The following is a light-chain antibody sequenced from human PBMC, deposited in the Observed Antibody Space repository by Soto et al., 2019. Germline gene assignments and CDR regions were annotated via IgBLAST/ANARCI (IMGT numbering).Light chain of an antibody. CDR2: GAS. V-gene: IGKV3-15*01. J-gene: IGKJ1*01. Sequence: EIVVTQSPATLSVSPGERATLSCRASQSVSSNLAWYQQKPGQAPRLLISGASTRATGIPARFSGSGSGTEFTLPITSLQSEDCAVYYWQQYNAWPRTFGQGTKVEIK. CDR3: QQYNAWPRT. CDR1: QSVSSN.